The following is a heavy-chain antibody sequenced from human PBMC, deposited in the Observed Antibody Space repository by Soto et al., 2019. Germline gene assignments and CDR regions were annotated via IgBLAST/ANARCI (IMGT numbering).Heavy chain of an antibody. CDR1: GGSISSSNW. Sequence: SETLSLTCAVSGGSISSSNWWSWVRQPPGKGLEWIGEIYHSGSTNYNPSLESRVTISVDKSKNQFSLKLSSVTAADTAVYYCARATEYSYGSFDYWGQGTLVTVSS. CDR3: ARATEYSYGSFDY. J-gene: IGHJ4*02. D-gene: IGHD5-18*01. CDR2: IYHSGST. V-gene: IGHV4-4*02.